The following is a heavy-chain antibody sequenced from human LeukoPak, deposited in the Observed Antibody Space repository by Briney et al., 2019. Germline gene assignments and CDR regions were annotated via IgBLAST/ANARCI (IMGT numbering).Heavy chain of an antibody. CDR2: IKPDGSQE. J-gene: IGHJ4*02. CDR1: GFTFSSYW. V-gene: IGHV3-7*01. CDR3: VRVGFSDEGFDH. D-gene: IGHD2-15*01. Sequence: PGGSLRLSCAGSGFTFSSYWMTWVRQAPGKGLEWMANIKPDGSQENYVDSAKGRFTISRDNAKESVFLQTNSLRAEDTAVYYCVRVGFSDEGFDHWGQGTLVTASS.